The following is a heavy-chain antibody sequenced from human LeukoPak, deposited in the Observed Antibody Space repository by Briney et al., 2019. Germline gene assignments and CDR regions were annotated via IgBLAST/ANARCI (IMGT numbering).Heavy chain of an antibody. CDR2: MNPNSGNT. V-gene: IGHV1-8*01. D-gene: IGHD6-13*01. J-gene: IGHJ4*02. Sequence: ASVKVSCKASGYTSSTYDITWVRQATGQGLEWMGWMNPNSGNTGYAQKFQGRVTMTRDSSISTAYMELSSLRSEDTAVYYCARVVRNLLVSDFWGQGTLVTVSS. CDR1: GYTSSTYD. CDR3: ARVVRNLLVSDF.